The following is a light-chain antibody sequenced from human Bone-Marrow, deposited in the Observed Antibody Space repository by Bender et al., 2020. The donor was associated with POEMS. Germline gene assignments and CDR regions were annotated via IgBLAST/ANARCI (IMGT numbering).Light chain of an antibody. V-gene: IGLV1-44*01. Sequence: QSVLAQPPSASGTPGQRVTISCSGGRSNIGNNAVSWYQQLPGTAPKLLVYGDRQRPSVVPGRFSGSKSGTSASLTISRVEAGDEADYYCQVGDSSSDHLLVFGGGTKLTVL. CDR1: RSNIGNNA. CDR2: GDR. J-gene: IGLJ2*01. CDR3: QVGDSSSDHLLV.